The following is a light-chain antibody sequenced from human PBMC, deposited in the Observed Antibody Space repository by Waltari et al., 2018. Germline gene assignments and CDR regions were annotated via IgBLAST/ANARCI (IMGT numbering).Light chain of an antibody. Sequence: DIVMTQSPDSLAVTLGERATINCKSSQSVFYSSNNKNYLAWYQQKPGQPPKLLIYWASNRESGVPDRFSGSGSGTDFPLTISRLQAEDVAVYYCQQYYSSRTFGQVTKVEIK. V-gene: IGKV4-1*01. CDR1: QSVFYSSNNKNY. J-gene: IGKJ1*01. CDR3: QQYYSSRT. CDR2: WAS.